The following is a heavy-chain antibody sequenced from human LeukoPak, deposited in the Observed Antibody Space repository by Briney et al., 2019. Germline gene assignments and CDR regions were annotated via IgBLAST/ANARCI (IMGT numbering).Heavy chain of an antibody. Sequence: PGGPLSFSCEASGFTISNFGIHWVRQLQAKGLAWAAFIRYGGRNQYYADSVQGRFTISRDNSKNSLYLQMNSLRTEDTAVYYCAKSRAPTADPSAFDVWGQGTVVTVSS. V-gene: IGHV3-30*02. CDR2: IRYGGRNQ. CDR3: AKSRAPTADPSAFDV. D-gene: IGHD1-14*01. CDR1: GFTISNFG. J-gene: IGHJ3*01.